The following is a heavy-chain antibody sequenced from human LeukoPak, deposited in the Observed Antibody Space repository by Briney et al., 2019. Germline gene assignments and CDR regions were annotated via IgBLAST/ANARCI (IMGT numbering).Heavy chain of an antibody. Sequence: GGSLRLSCAASGFTFSSYEMNWVRQAPGKGLEWVSYISSSGITKYYADSVKGPFTISRDNAKNSLYLQMNSLRAEDTATYYCAKDRPNYYESNGQYYRREGDSWGQGTLVTVSS. CDR2: ISSSGITK. CDR1: GFTFSSYE. D-gene: IGHD3-22*01. CDR3: AKDRPNYYESNGQYYRREGDS. J-gene: IGHJ5*01. V-gene: IGHV3-48*03.